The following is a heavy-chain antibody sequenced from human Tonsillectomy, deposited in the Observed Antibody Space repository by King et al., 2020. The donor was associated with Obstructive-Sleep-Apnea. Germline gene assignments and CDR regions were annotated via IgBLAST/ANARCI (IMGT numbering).Heavy chain of an antibody. CDR2: IYYSGRT. D-gene: IGHD3-22*01. CDR1: GGSISSTSDS. Sequence: QLQESGPGLVKPSETLSLTCTVSGGSISSTSDSWGWIRQSPGVGLEWIGTIYYSGRTFYNPSLKSRVTISLDPSKNQFSLTLNFVTAADPAVFYCARARVTTIVVPFKAFDIWGQGTTVTVSS. J-gene: IGHJ3*02. V-gene: IGHV4-39*07. CDR3: ARARVTTIVVPFKAFDI.